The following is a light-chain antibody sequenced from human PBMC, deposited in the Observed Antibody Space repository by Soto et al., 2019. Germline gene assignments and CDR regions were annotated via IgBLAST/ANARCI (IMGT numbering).Light chain of an antibody. CDR3: QQYKNWPSIT. CDR2: GAS. V-gene: IGKV3-15*01. CDR1: QSVRSN. J-gene: IGKJ5*01. Sequence: EIVMTQSPATLSVSPGERATPSCRASQSVRSNLAWYQQKPGQAPRLLIYGASTRATGIPARFSGSGSGTDFTLAISSLQSEDFAVYYCQQYKNWPSITFGQGTRLEI.